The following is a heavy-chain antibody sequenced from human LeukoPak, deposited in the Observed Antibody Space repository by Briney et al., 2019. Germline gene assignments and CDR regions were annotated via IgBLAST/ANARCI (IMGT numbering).Heavy chain of an antibody. CDR2: IYYGGST. Sequence: SETLSLTCTVSGGSISSSSYYWGWIRQPPGKGLEWIGYIYYGGSTNYNPSLKSRVTISVDTSKNQFSLKLSSVTAADTAVYYCARVQIAVPGNYYFDYWGQGTLATVSS. D-gene: IGHD6-19*01. CDR1: GGSISSSSYY. J-gene: IGHJ4*02. CDR3: ARVQIAVPGNYYFDY. V-gene: IGHV4-61*05.